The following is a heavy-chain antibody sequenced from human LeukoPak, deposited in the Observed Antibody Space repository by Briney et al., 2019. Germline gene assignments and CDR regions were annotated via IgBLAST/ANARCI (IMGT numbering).Heavy chain of an antibody. CDR1: GYTFIGYC. J-gene: IGHJ4*02. CDR3: ARVLGSGSYPFKKYYFDY. CDR2: INPNSGGT. D-gene: IGHD1-26*01. V-gene: IGHV1-2*02. Sequence: ASVKVSCKASGYTFIGYCMHWVRQAPGQGLEWMGWINPNSGGTNYAQKFQGRVTMTRDTSISTAYMELSRLRSDDTAVYYCARVLGSGSYPFKKYYFDYWGQGTLVTVSS.